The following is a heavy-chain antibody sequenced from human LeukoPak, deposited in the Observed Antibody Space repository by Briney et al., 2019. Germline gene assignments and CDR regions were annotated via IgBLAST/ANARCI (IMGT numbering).Heavy chain of an antibody. CDR2: VDPEDGET. J-gene: IGHJ3*01. V-gene: IGHV1-69-2*01. Sequence: ASVKVSCKVSGYTFTDYYMHWVQQAPGKGLEWMGLVDPEDGETIYAEKFQGRVTITADTSTDTAYMELSSLRSEDTAVYYGATDPVWGGGDCPKCPLTWGQGTMVTVSS. CDR3: ATDPVWGGGDCPKCPLT. CDR1: GYTFTDYY. D-gene: IGHD2-21*01.